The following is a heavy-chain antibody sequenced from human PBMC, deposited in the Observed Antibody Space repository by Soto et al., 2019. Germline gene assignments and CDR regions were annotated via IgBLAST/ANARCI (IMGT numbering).Heavy chain of an antibody. CDR1: GGSISSSSYY. CDR3: ATHSYDYVWGSYRYDGSRFEP. Sequence: SETLSLTCTVSGGSISSSSYYWGWIRQPPGKGLVWIGSIYYSGSTYYNPSLKSRVTISVDTSKNQFSLKLSSVTAADTAVSYCATHSYDYVWGSYRYDGSRFEPWGQGTLVTVSS. J-gene: IGHJ5*02. V-gene: IGHV4-39*01. CDR2: IYYSGST. D-gene: IGHD3-16*02.